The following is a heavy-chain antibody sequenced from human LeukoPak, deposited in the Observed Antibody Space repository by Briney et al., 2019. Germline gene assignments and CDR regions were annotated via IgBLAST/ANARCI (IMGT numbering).Heavy chain of an antibody. CDR2: IYTSGST. CDR1: DGSISSGYYF. D-gene: IGHD3-10*01. J-gene: IGHJ3*02. CDR3: ARGLIGELEAFDI. Sequence: SQTLSLTCTVSDGSISSGYYFWSWVRQPAGKGLEWIGRIYTSGSTNYNPSLKSRVIISVDTSNNQFSLKLSSVTAADTAVYYCARGLIGELEAFDIWGQGTKVTVSS. V-gene: IGHV4-61*02.